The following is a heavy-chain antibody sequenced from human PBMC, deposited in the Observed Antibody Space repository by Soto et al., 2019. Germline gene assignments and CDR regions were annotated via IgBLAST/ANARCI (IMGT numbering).Heavy chain of an antibody. CDR3: ARSPYSYGFNL. J-gene: IGHJ4*02. D-gene: IGHD5-18*01. CDR1: CGSASRHDHY. Sequence: SQTLSLTCTLSCGSASRHDHYYNWIRQPPGKGLEWIGYIFYSGRAFYNPSLQSRVTISVDTSTNQFSLKMKSVTAADTAVYYCARSPYSYGFNLWGQGTLVTVSS. V-gene: IGHV4-30-4*01. CDR2: IFYSGRA.